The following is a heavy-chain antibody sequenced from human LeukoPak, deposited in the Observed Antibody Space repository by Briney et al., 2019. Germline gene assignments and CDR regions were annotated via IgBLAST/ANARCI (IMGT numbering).Heavy chain of an antibody. J-gene: IGHJ1*01. V-gene: IGHV4-39*07. Sequence: KSSETLSLTCTVSGGSISSSDYYWVWIRQPPGKGLEWIGSGYYSGSTYYNPSVKSRVAISVDTSRNQFSLMLNSVRAADTAFYYCASAIIRGAREYFQDWGQGTLVTVSS. CDR3: ASAIIRGAREYFQD. CDR2: GYYSGST. D-gene: IGHD3-10*01. CDR1: GGSISSSDYY.